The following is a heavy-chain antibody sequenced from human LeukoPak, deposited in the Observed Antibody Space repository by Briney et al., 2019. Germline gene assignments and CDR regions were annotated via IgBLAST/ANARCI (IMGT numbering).Heavy chain of an antibody. CDR1: GYTFTGYY. V-gene: IGHV1-46*01. Sequence: ASVKVSCKASGYTFTGYYMHWVRQAPGHGLEWMGIINPSGRSTSYAQKFQGRVTMTRDTSTSTVYMELSSLRSEDTAVYYCAREGIRIVVVPAAIWPLGYWGQGTLVTVSS. J-gene: IGHJ4*02. D-gene: IGHD2-2*01. CDR2: INPSGRST. CDR3: AREGIRIVVVPAAIWPLGY.